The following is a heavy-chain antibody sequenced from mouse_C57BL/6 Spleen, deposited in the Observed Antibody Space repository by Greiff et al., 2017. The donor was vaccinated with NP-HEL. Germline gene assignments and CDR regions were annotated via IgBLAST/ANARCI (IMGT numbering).Heavy chain of an antibody. Sequence: EVKLLESGPVLVKPGASVKMSCKASGYTFTDYYMNWVKQSHGKSLEWIGVINPYNGGTSYNQKFKGKATLTVDKSSSTAYMELNSLTSEDSAVYYCAREEDGYAWFAYWGQGALVTVSA. D-gene: IGHD2-2*01. J-gene: IGHJ3*01. CDR1: GYTFTDYY. CDR2: INPYNGGT. V-gene: IGHV1-19*01. CDR3: AREEDGYAWFAY.